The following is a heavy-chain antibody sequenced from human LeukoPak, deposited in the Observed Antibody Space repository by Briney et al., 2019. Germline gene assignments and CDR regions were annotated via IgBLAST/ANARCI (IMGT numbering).Heavy chain of an antibody. CDR2: ISAGGDRT. CDR1: GFTFSSYG. Sequence: GGSLRLSCAASGFTFSSYGMSWVRQAPGKGLEWVSAISAGGDRTYYADSVKGRFTISRDNSKNTLYLQMNSLRAEDTAVYYCAKPPVLYYYDSSGYYDYWGQGTLVTVSS. J-gene: IGHJ4*02. V-gene: IGHV3-23*01. CDR3: AKPPVLYYYDSSGYYDY. D-gene: IGHD3-22*01.